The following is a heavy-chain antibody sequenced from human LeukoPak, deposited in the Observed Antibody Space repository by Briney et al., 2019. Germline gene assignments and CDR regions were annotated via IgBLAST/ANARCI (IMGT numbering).Heavy chain of an antibody. Sequence: GGSLRLSCTASGFSFSGHWMHWARQLPGKGLVWVSRISPTGSTTSYADSVKGRFTISRDNSKNTVYLQMNSLRAEDTAVYYCARRGDGGRSFDYWGQGTLVTVSS. J-gene: IGHJ4*02. CDR2: ISPTGSTT. V-gene: IGHV3-74*01. D-gene: IGHD4-23*01. CDR1: GFSFSGHW. CDR3: ARRGDGGRSFDY.